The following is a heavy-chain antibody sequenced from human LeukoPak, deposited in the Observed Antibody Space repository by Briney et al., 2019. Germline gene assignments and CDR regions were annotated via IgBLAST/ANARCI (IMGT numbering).Heavy chain of an antibody. CDR1: GYSISSGYY. Sequence: PSETLSLTCTVSGYSISSGYYWGWIRQPPGKGLEWIGSIYYSGSTYYNPSLKSRVTISVDTSKNQFSLKLSSVTAADTAVYYCATSFYYDSSGYYTSFDYWGQGTLVTVSS. D-gene: IGHD3-22*01. CDR3: ATSFYYDSSGYYTSFDY. V-gene: IGHV4-38-2*02. CDR2: IYYSGST. J-gene: IGHJ4*02.